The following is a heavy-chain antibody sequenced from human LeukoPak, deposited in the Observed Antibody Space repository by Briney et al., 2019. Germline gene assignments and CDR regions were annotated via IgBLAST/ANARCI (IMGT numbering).Heavy chain of an antibody. CDR3: ARDKGRITIFGVVIQQSRNHYYGMDV. V-gene: IGHV1-69*04. CDR2: IIPILGIA. CDR1: GGTFSSYA. D-gene: IGHD3-3*01. J-gene: IGHJ6*02. Sequence: SVKVSCKASGGTFSSYAISWVRQAPGQGLEWMGRIIPILGIANYAQKCQGRVTITADKSTSTAYMELSSLRSEDTAVYYCARDKGRITIFGVVIQQSRNHYYGMDVWGQGTTVTVSS.